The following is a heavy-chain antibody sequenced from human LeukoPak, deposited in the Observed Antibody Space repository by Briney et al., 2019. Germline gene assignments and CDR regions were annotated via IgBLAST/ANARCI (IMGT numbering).Heavy chain of an antibody. CDR1: GGSISSGSYH. V-gene: IGHV4-61*10. CDR3: ARALGTHYYYYYMDV. J-gene: IGHJ6*03. CDR2: IYYSGST. D-gene: IGHD4-23*01. Sequence: SETLSLTCTVSGGSISSGSYHWIWIRQPAGKGLEWIGHIYYSGSTNYNPSLKSRVTISLDTAKNQFSRKLSSVTAADTAVYYCARALGTHYYYYYMDVWGKGTTVTVSS.